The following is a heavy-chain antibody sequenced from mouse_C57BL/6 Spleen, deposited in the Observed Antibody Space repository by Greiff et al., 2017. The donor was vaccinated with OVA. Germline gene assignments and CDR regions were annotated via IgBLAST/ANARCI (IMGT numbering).Heavy chain of an antibody. Sequence: VQLQQPGAELVKPGASVKMSCKASGYTFTSYWITWVKQRPGQGLEWIGDIYPGSGSTNYNEKFKSKATLTVDTSSSTAYMQLSSLTSEDSAVYYCARRITTVVEGDYWGQGTTLTVSS. D-gene: IGHD1-1*01. V-gene: IGHV1-55*01. CDR1: GYTFTSYW. CDR2: IYPGSGST. CDR3: ARRITTVVEGDY. J-gene: IGHJ2*01.